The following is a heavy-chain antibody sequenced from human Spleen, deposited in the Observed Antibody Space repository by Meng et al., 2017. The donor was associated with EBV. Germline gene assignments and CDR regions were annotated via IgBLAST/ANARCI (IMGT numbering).Heavy chain of an antibody. CDR2: IHYSGST. J-gene: IGHJ4*02. Sequence: QLLLQESGPXLVKPXXXLSLTCTVSGGSVTSSSDPWGWIRQPPGKGLEYIGSIHYSGSTNYNPSFKSRVTISGDTSKNQFSLKLDSVTAADTAVYYCARGKAGGIDYWGQGTLVTVSS. CDR3: ARGKAGGIDY. V-gene: IGHV4-39*07. CDR1: GGSVTSSSDP. D-gene: IGHD3-16*01.